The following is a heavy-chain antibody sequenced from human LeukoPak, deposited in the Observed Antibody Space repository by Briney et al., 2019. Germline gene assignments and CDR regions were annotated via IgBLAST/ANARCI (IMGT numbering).Heavy chain of an antibody. D-gene: IGHD6-13*01. Sequence: SETLSLTCTVSGDSISSGSYYWSWIRQPAGKGLEWIGRIYTSGSTNYNPSLKSRVTISVDTSKNQFSLKLSSVTAADTAVYYCARIAAAGTSWFDPWGQGTLVTVSS. CDR2: IYTSGST. CDR1: GDSISSGSYY. V-gene: IGHV4-61*02. CDR3: ARIAAAGTSWFDP. J-gene: IGHJ5*02.